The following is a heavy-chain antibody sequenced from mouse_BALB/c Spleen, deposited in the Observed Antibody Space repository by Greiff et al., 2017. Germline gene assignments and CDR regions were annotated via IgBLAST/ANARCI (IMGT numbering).Heavy chain of an antibody. D-gene: IGHD2-1*01. Sequence: EVQGVESGGGLVKPGGSLKLSCAASGFAFSSYDMSWVRQTPEKRLEWVAYISSGGGSTYYPDTVKGRFTISRDNAKNTLYLQMSSLKSEDTAMYYCARRGYGKVYAMDYWGQGTSVTVSS. CDR2: ISSGGGST. CDR3: ARRGYGKVYAMDY. J-gene: IGHJ4*01. V-gene: IGHV5-12-1*01. CDR1: GFAFSSYD.